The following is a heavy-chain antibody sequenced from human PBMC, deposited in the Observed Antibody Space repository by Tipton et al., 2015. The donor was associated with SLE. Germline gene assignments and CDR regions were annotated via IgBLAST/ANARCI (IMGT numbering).Heavy chain of an antibody. Sequence: VQLVQSEAEVKKPGESLKISCRVSGYTFANFWISWVRQTPGKGLEWMGFIYPGDSDTKYSPSFEGQVTISADKSTSTAYVQWNSLKTSDSAMCYCARDQASLGLDFWGQGTLVTVSS. CDR2: IYPGDSDT. CDR1: GYTFANFW. V-gene: IGHV5-51*01. J-gene: IGHJ4*02. CDR3: ARDQASLGLDF.